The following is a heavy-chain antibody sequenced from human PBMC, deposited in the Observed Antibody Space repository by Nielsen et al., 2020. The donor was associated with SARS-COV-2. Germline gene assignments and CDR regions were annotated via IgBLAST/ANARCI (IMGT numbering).Heavy chain of an antibody. CDR3: AKGMLVSYSAFGWGVLES. D-gene: IGHD3-16*01. Sequence: GESLKISCAASGFSLTRNGMHWVRQSPGKGLEWVSFISFDGTTKYHADSVKGRFTISRDTSTNTLFLQMSSLRPEDTAIYYCAKGMLVSYSAFGWGVLESWGQGTLVTVSS. J-gene: IGHJ5*02. CDR1: GFSLTRNG. V-gene: IGHV3-30*02. CDR2: ISFDGTTK.